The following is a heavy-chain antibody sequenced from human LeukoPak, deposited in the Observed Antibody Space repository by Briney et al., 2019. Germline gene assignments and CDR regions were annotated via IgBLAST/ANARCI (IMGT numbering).Heavy chain of an antibody. CDR1: GGSISRYY. CDR3: ASRSSIWSGYQDTLYYFDS. CDR2: IYYSGST. D-gene: IGHD3-3*01. Sequence: PSETLSLTCTVSGGSISRYYWSWIRQPPGKRLEWIGHIYYSGSTKYNPSLKSRDTISVETSKNQFSLKLSSVTAADTAVYYCASRSSIWSGYQDTLYYFDSWGQGTLVTVSS. J-gene: IGHJ4*02. V-gene: IGHV4-59*01.